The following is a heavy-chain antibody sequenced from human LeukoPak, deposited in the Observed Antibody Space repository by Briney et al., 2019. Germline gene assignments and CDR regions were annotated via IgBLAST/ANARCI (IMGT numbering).Heavy chain of an antibody. CDR1: GYTFTDYY. J-gene: IGHJ4*02. V-gene: IGHV1-69-2*01. Sequence: ASVKVSCKVSGYTFTDYYMHWAQQAPGKGLEWMGLVDPEDGETIYAEKFQGRVTITADTSTDTAYMELSSLRAEDTAVYYCASGRRALNYYGSGSYVWGQGTLVTVSS. CDR2: VDPEDGET. D-gene: IGHD3-10*01. CDR3: ASGRRALNYYGSGSYV.